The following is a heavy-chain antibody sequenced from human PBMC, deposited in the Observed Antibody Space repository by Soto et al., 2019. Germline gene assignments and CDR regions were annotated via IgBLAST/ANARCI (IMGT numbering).Heavy chain of an antibody. CDR2: IGTLGDR. V-gene: IGHV3-13*01. CDR3: AKGSGVGWELPDY. D-gene: IGHD1-26*01. J-gene: IGHJ4*02. Sequence: EVQLVESGGGLVQPGGSLRLSCVASGLNFSSYDIHWVRHSAEKGLEWVSAIGTLGDRHYADSVKGRFTISRENAENSVYLQMNNLRAGDTAVYYCAKGSGVGWELPDYWGQGTLVTVSS. CDR1: GLNFSSYD.